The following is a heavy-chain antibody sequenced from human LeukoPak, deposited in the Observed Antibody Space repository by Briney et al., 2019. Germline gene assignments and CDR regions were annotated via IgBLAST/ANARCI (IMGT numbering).Heavy chain of an antibody. D-gene: IGHD3-22*01. CDR2: IDGNGGHT. CDR1: GFTFDDYV. J-gene: IGHJ3*02. Sequence: GGSLRLSCAASGFTFDDYVMHWVRLAPGKGLEWVSGIDGNGGHTGYADSVRGRFTISRDNAKNFLYLQMSSLRVEDTAVYYCAKDSRHYYDACAYAEAFDILGRGTIVTVSS. V-gene: IGHV3-9*01. CDR3: AKDSRHYYDACAYAEAFDI.